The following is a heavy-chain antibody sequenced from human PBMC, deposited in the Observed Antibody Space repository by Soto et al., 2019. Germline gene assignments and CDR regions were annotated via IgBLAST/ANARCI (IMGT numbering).Heavy chain of an antibody. D-gene: IGHD2-2*01. CDR3: AGGLGYCSSTSCYAGMDYYHYMDV. CDR1: GGTFSSYT. CDR2: IIPILGIA. J-gene: IGHJ6*03. Sequence: GASVKVSCKASGGTFSSYTISWVRQAPGQGLEWMGRIIPILGIANYAQKFQGRVTITADKSTSTAYMELSSLRSEDTAVYYCAGGLGYCSSTSCYAGMDYYHYMDVWGKGTTVTVSS. V-gene: IGHV1-69*02.